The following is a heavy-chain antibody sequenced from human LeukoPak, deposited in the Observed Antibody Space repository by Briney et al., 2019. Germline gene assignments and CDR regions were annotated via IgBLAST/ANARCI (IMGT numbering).Heavy chain of an antibody. CDR3: AREHPPRVYDYVWGSYRYNWFDP. J-gene: IGHJ5*02. V-gene: IGHV7-4-1*02. CDR1: GYTFTSYA. D-gene: IGHD3-16*02. Sequence: GASVKVSCKASGYTFTSYAMNWVRQAPGQGLEWMGWINTNTGNPTYAQGFTGRFVFSLDTSVSTAYLQISSLKAEDTAVYYCAREHPPRVYDYVWGSYRYNWFDPWGQGTLVTVSS. CDR2: INTNTGNP.